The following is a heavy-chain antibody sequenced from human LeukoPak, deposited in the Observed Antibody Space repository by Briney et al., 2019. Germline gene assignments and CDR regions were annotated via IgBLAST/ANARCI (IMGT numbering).Heavy chain of an antibody. CDR1: GFPFSSYA. CDR3: AKEPASGSCFDY. CDR2: ISGSGGST. D-gene: IGHD3-10*01. Sequence: GGSLRLSCAASGFPFSSYAMSWVRQAPGKGLEWVSAISGSGGSTYYADSVKGRFTISRDNSKNTLYLQMNSLRAEDTALYYCAKEPASGSCFDYWGQGTLVTVSS. J-gene: IGHJ4*02. V-gene: IGHV3-23*01.